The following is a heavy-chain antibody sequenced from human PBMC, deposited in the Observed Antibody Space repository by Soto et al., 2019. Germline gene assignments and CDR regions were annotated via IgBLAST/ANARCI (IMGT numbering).Heavy chain of an antibody. CDR3: ACPAIAAAGKTGFDY. CDR2: ISGSGGST. D-gene: IGHD6-13*01. Sequence: EVQLLESGGGLVQPGGSLRLSCAASGFTFNNYAMSWVRQAPGKGLEWVSGISGSGGSTYYADSVKGRFTISRDNSKNALYLQMNSLRVEDTAIYYCACPAIAAAGKTGFDYWGQGTLVTVSS. V-gene: IGHV3-23*01. CDR1: GFTFNNYA. J-gene: IGHJ4*02.